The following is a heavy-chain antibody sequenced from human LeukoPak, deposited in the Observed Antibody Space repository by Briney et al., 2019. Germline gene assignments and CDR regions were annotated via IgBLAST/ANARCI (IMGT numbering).Heavy chain of an antibody. CDR3: ARGNGNNFDY. V-gene: IGHV3-33*01. CDR2: IWYDGSNK. J-gene: IGHJ4*02. D-gene: IGHD1/OR15-1a*01. Sequence: PGGSLRLYCAASGFTFSSYGMQWVRQAPGKGLEWVAVIWYDGSNKYYTDSVKGRFTISRDNSKNTLYLQMNSLRAEDTAVYYCARGNGNNFDYWGQGTLVTVSS. CDR1: GFTFSSYG.